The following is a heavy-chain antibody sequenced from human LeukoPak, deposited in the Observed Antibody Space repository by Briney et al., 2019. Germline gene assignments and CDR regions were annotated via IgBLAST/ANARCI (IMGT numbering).Heavy chain of an antibody. CDR3: ARGGYCSGGNCYGYFDY. CDR1: GFTVSNNY. D-gene: IGHD2-15*01. J-gene: IGHJ4*02. CDR2: IYSGGTT. Sequence: PGGSLRLSCAASGFTVSNNYMSWVRQAPGKGLEWVSVIYSGGTTYYADSVKGRFTISRDNSKNTLYLLMNSLRAEDTAVYYCARGGYCSGGNCYGYFDYWGQGTLVTVSS. V-gene: IGHV3-66*01.